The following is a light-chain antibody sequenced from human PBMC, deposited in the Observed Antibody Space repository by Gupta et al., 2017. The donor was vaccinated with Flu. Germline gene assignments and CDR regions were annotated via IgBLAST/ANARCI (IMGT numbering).Light chain of an antibody. CDR3: QHSSNWPPT. J-gene: IGKJ5*01. Sequence: PASPSFAQGETATRSCSDEQTVCSYLVWYQQKPGQAPRLLIDDASNRATRTPASFSSSGSETDFTLSISSLEPEDFAVYYWQHSSNWPPTFGQGTRLEIK. CDR1: QTVCSY. V-gene: IGKV3-11*01. CDR2: DAS.